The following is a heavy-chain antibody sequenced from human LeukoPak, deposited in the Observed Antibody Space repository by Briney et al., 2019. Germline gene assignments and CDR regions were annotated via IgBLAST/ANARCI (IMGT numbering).Heavy chain of an antibody. CDR1: GYTLTELS. CDR3: ATLTVTTFYYYYMDV. D-gene: IGHD4-17*01. V-gene: IGHV1-24*01. CDR2: FDPEDGET. J-gene: IGHJ6*03. Sequence: ASVTVSCKVSGYTLTELSMHWVRQAPGKGREGMGGFDPEDGETICAQKFQGRVTMTEDTSTDTAYMELSSLRSEDTAVYYCATLTVTTFYYYYMDVWGKGTTVTVSS.